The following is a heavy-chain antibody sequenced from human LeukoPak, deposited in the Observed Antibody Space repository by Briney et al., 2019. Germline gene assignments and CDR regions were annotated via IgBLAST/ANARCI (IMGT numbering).Heavy chain of an antibody. V-gene: IGHV1-8*01. J-gene: IGHJ5*02. CDR1: GYTFRIHD. Sequence: GASVKVSCKASGYTFRIHDINWVRQAPGQGLEWMGWVSPKTGRTGYAQKFQGRVYMTTNASLSTAYMELSSLRSDDTAVYFCARKSERNDGWFDPWGQGTLVTVSS. CDR2: VSPKTGRT. CDR3: ARKSERNDGWFDP. D-gene: IGHD1-1*01.